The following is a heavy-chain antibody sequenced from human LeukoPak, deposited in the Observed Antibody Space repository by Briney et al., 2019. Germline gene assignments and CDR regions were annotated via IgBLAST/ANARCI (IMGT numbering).Heavy chain of an antibody. CDR1: GFPFDSYT. CDR2: ISSDGSDK. V-gene: IGHV3-30*03. CDR3: ARQKITVTVSLDY. J-gene: IGHJ4*02. Sequence: GWSLRLSCAASGFPFDSYTLNWFRQAPGKGLEWVAIISSDGSDKYYADSVKGRFPISRDNSQKTLYLQMNSLRPDDAAVYYCARQKITVTVSLDYWGQGTLVTVSS. D-gene: IGHD4-17*01.